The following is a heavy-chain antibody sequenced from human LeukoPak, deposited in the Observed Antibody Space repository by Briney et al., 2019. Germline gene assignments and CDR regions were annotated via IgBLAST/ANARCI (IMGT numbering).Heavy chain of an antibody. D-gene: IGHD2-15*01. J-gene: IGHJ4*02. CDR3: AISSGGPYYFDF. CDR1: GFTVRSNQ. V-gene: IGHV3-53*01. CDR2: VSSGGST. Sequence: PGGSVTLSCGACGFTVRSNQVSWLRQSRGGGGEWVPVVSSGGSTYYGDSVKGRFTLYRDNSKNTLYLQMNTLRADDTAVYYCAISSGGPYYFDFWGQGTLVTVSS.